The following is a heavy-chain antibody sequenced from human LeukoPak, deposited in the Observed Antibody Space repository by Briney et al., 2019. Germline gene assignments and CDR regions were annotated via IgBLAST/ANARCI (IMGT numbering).Heavy chain of an antibody. V-gene: IGHV3-43D*03. D-gene: IGHD7-27*01. CDR3: AKDMALGFMDV. CDR2: ISWDGGST. Sequence: GGSLRLSCAASEFTFDDYAMHWVRQAPGKGLEWVSLISWDGGSTYYADSVKGRFTISRDNSKNPLYLQMNSLRAEDTALYYCAKDMALGFMDVWGKGTTVTVSS. J-gene: IGHJ6*03. CDR1: EFTFDDYA.